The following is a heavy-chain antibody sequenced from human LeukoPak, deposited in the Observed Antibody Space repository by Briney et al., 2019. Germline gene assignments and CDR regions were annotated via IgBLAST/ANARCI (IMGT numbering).Heavy chain of an antibody. CDR1: GGSISSGGYY. CDR3: ARTGSYQYYFDY. D-gene: IGHD1-26*01. Sequence: KPSETLSLTRTVSGGSISSGGYYWSWIRQHPGKGLEWIGYIYYSGSTYYNPSLKSRVTISVDTSKNQFSLKLSSVTAADTAVYYCARTGSYQYYFDYWGQGTLVTVSS. V-gene: IGHV4-31*03. CDR2: IYYSGST. J-gene: IGHJ4*02.